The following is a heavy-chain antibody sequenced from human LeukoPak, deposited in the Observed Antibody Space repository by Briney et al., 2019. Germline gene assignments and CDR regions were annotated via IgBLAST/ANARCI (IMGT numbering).Heavy chain of an antibody. Sequence: PGGSLRLSCAASRFTFSTYAMHWVRQAPGKGLEWVAVISLDGSNKLYADSVEGRFTISRENSKNTLYLQMNSLRGEDTAVYYCAKGHTTGWHFFDYWGQGTLVTVSS. V-gene: IGHV3-30*18. CDR2: ISLDGSNK. D-gene: IGHD6-19*01. CDR1: RFTFSTYA. J-gene: IGHJ4*02. CDR3: AKGHTTGWHFFDY.